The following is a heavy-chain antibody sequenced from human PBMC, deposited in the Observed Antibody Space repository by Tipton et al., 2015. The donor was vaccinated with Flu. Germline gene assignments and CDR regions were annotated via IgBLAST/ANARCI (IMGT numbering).Heavy chain of an antibody. CDR3: ARDGGDGYNPPDFYYSGMDV. CDR1: GYTFTSYG. Sequence: QLVQSGAEVKKPGASVKVSCKASGYTFTSYGISWVRQAPGQGLEWMGWISAYNGNTNYAQKLQGRVTMTTDTSTSTAYMELRSLRSDDTAVYYCARDGGDGYNPPDFYYSGMDVWGQGTTVTVPS. D-gene: IGHD5-24*01. CDR2: ISAYNGNT. V-gene: IGHV1-18*01. J-gene: IGHJ6*02.